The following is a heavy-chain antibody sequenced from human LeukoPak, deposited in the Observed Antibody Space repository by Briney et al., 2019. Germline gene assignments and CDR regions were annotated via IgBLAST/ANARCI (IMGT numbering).Heavy chain of an antibody. Sequence: PGGSLRLSCAASGFTFSSYAMSWVRQAPGKGLEWVSAISGSGGSTYYADSVKGRFTISRDNSKNTLYLQMNSLRAEDTAVYYCANPTNGGSGWRDDAFDIWGQGTMVTVSS. CDR2: ISGSGGST. CDR3: ANPTNGGSGWRDDAFDI. CDR1: GFTFSSYA. J-gene: IGHJ3*02. V-gene: IGHV3-23*01. D-gene: IGHD6-19*01.